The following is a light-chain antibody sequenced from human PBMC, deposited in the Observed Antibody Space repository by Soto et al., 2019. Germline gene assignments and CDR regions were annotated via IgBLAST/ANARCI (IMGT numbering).Light chain of an antibody. Sequence: TRCQLPMTASLGERAALXCRASQSISSYLNWYQQKPGKAPKLLIYAASSLPSGVPSRFSGSGSGTDFTLTISRLQPEDFATYYCQQSYSFPTFGGGTKVDIK. J-gene: IGKJ4*01. CDR2: AAS. CDR1: QSISSY. V-gene: IGKV1-39*01. CDR3: QQSYSFPT.